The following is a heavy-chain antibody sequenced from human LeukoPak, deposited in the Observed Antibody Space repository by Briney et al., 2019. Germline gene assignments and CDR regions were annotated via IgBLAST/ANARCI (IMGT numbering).Heavy chain of an antibody. CDR3: ARGFDHYDFWSGFPASGEWFDP. J-gene: IGHJ5*02. CDR1: GYTFTSYD. D-gene: IGHD3-3*01. CDR2: ISAYNGNT. Sequence: ASVKVSCKASGYTFTSYDISWVRQAPGQGLEWMGWISAYNGNTNYAQKLQGRVTMTTDTSTSTAYMELRSLRSDDTAVYYCARGFDHYDFWSGFPASGEWFDPWGQGTLVTVSS. V-gene: IGHV1-18*01.